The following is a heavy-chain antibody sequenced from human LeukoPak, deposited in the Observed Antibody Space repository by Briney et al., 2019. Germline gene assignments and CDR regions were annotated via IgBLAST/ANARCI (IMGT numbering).Heavy chain of an antibody. CDR1: GFIVSTYW. Sequence: PGGSLRLSCAASGFIVSTYWVTWVHQAPGMGLEWVANIKQDGREKFYVDSVKGRFTISRDNAKNSLYLQMNSLRAEDTAVYYCARVRTEWYIDLWGLGTLVTVST. CDR3: ARVRTEWYIDL. J-gene: IGHJ2*01. CDR2: IKQDGREK. D-gene: IGHD2-8*02. V-gene: IGHV3-7*01.